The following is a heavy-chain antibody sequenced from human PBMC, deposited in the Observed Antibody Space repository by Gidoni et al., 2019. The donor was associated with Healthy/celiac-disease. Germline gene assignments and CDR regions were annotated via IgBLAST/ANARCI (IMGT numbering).Heavy chain of an antibody. J-gene: IGHJ4*02. CDR2: MSGSGGST. D-gene: IGHD6-19*01. CDR3: AKNPMWLVKGYFDY. Sequence: EVQLLESGGGLVQPGGSLRLSCAASGSTFSSYAMSWVRQAPGKGLEWVSAMSGSGGSTYYADSVKGRFTISRDNSKNTLYLQMNSLRAEDTAVYYCAKNPMWLVKGYFDYWGQGTLVTVSS. V-gene: IGHV3-23*01. CDR1: GSTFSSYA.